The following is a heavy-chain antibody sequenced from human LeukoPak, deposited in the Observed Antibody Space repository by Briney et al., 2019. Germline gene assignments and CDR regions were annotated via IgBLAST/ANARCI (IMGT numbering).Heavy chain of an antibody. J-gene: IGHJ3*02. V-gene: IGHV3-23*01. CDR1: GFTFSNYA. CDR3: AKVPNGDYIGGFDM. D-gene: IGHD2-15*01. CDR2: ISTSGDRT. Sequence: PGGSLRLSCEGSGFTFSNYAMSWVRQAPGKGPEWVSGISTSGDRTPYADSVKGRFTISRDSSKNTVFLQMNSLRVEDTALYYCAKVPNGDYIGGFDMWGQGTMVTVSS.